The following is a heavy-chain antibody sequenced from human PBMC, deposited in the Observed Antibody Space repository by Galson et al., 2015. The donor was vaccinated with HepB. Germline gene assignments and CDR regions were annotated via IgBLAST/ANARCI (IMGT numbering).Heavy chain of an antibody. CDR2: INPNSGGT. CDR3: ARDRYSGYDGRGYYYYYYMDV. CDR1: GYTFTGYY. D-gene: IGHD5-12*01. V-gene: IGHV1-2*06. Sequence: SVKVSCKASGYTFTGYYMHWVRQAPGQGLEWMGRINPNSGGTNYAQKFQGRVTMTRDTSISTAYMELSRLRSDDTAVYYCARDRYSGYDGRGYYYYYYMDVWGKGTTVTVSS. J-gene: IGHJ6*03.